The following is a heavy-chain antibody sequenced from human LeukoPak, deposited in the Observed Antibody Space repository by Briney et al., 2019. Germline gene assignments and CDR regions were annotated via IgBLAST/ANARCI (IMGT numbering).Heavy chain of an antibody. CDR2: IIPIFGTA. CDR3: ARDLGVAARQGSILVFEI. V-gene: IGHV1-69*05. Sequence: ASVKVSCKASGGTFSSYAISWVRQAPGQGLEWMGGIIPIFGTANYAQKFQGRVTITTDESTSTAYMELSSLRSEDTAVYYCARDLGVAARQGSILVFEIWGQGTMVTVSS. J-gene: IGHJ3*02. CDR1: GGTFSSYA. D-gene: IGHD6-6*01.